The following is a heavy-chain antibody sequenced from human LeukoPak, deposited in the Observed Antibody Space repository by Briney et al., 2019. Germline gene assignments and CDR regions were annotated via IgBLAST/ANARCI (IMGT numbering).Heavy chain of an antibody. J-gene: IGHJ3*02. CDR1: GFTFSSYG. CDR2: ISYDGSNK. Sequence: GGTLRLSCAASGFTFSSYGMHCVRQAPGKGLEWVAVISYDGSNKYYADSAKGRFTISRDNSRNTLYLQMNSLRAEDTALYYCVKGHDAFDIWGQGTMVTVSS. CDR3: VKGHDAFDI. V-gene: IGHV3-30*18.